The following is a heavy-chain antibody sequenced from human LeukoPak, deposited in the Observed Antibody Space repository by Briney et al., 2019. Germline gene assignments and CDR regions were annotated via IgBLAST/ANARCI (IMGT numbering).Heavy chain of an antibody. J-gene: IGHJ4*02. D-gene: IGHD6-13*01. CDR2: ISSSSSYI. CDR1: GFTFSSYS. Sequence: GGSLRLSCAASGFTFSSYSMNWVRQAPGKGLEWISSISSSSSYIYYADSVKGRFTISRDNAKNSLYLQMNSLRAEDTAVYYCARDGRIADFDYWGQGTLVTVSS. V-gene: IGHV3-21*01. CDR3: ARDGRIADFDY.